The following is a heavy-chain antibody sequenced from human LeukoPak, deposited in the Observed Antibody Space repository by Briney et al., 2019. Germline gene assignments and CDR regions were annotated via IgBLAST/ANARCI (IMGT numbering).Heavy chain of an antibody. CDR3: AKGRGSPYYFEY. CDR1: GFTFSSFA. J-gene: IGHJ4*02. Sequence: PGGSLRLSCAASGFTFSSFAMTWVRQAPGKGLEWVSAISGSGASTYYADSVKGRFTISGDNSKNTLYLQMNSLRAEDTAVYYCAKGRGSPYYFEYWGQGTLVTVPS. V-gene: IGHV3-23*01. D-gene: IGHD1-26*01. CDR2: ISGSGAST.